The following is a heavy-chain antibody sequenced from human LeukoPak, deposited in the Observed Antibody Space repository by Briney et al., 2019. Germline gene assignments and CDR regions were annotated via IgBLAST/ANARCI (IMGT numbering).Heavy chain of an antibody. V-gene: IGHV3-23*01. CDR1: GLTFSSYA. Sequence: GGSLSVSCAASGLTFSSYAMSWVRQAPGKGLEWVSTISGSGGSTYFADSVKGRFTISRDNSKNTLYLQMNSLRAEDTAVYYCAKLPQYLLLGSGYYYMDVWGKGTTVTVSS. J-gene: IGHJ6*03. CDR3: AKLPQYLLLGSGYYYMDV. CDR2: ISGSGGST. D-gene: IGHD3-10*01.